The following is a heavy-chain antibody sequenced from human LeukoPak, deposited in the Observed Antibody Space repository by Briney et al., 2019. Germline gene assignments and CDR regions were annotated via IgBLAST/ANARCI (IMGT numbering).Heavy chain of an antibody. CDR3: ARVQAVGVPVVIDANNDYGMSV. V-gene: IGHV1-69*04. CDR1: GGTFTKNA. D-gene: IGHD2/OR15-2a*01. Sequence: SVKVSCKASGGTFTKNALNWVRQAPGQGLEWMGRVIPVVGVTRNAQKFQGRLTITADTSSTTAYMELSSLTSEDTAVYYCARVQAVGVPVVIDANNDYGMSVWGKGTTVTASS. CDR2: VIPVVGVT. J-gene: IGHJ6*04.